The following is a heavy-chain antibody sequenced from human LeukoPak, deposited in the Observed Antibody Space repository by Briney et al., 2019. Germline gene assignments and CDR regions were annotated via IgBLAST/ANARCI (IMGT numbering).Heavy chain of an antibody. V-gene: IGHV3-21*01. D-gene: IGHD3-22*01. CDR1: GCTFSSYC. CDR3: AKDRNYDSSGYSRWSDAFDI. Sequence: GGSLRLSCAASGCTFSSYCMTWVRQAPGKGLEWVSSISSSSSYIYYADSVKGRFTISRDNAKNSLYLQMNSLRAEDTAVSYCAKDRNYDSSGYSRWSDAFDIWGQGTMVTVSS. CDR2: ISSSSSYI. J-gene: IGHJ3*02.